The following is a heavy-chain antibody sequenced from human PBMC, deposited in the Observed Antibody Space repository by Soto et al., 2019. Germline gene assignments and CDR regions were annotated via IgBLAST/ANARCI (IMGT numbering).Heavy chain of an antibody. D-gene: IGHD6-19*01. CDR2: IDPGDSYT. CDR3: ATPQWLVRGIYYYGVDV. CDR1: GYSFTNYW. V-gene: IGHV5-10-1*01. Sequence: GESLKISCKGSGYSFTNYWIVWVRQMPGKGLEWMGRIDPGDSYTDYSPSFQGHVTISTDKSISTAYLQWSSLKASDTAIYYCATPQWLVRGIYYYGVDVWGQGTTVTVSS. J-gene: IGHJ6*02.